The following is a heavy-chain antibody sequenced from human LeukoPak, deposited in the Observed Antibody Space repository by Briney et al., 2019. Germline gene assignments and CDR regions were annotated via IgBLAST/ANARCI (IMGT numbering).Heavy chain of an antibody. D-gene: IGHD2-2*01. J-gene: IGHJ4*02. Sequence: PGGSLRLSCAASGFTFRRYGMSWVRQAPGKGLEWVSAISGSGGSTFYSDSVKGRFTISRDNSKNTLYLQMNSLRAEDTAVYYCARAPLHLAMYHYFDYWGQGTLVTVSS. V-gene: IGHV3-23*01. CDR3: ARAPLHLAMYHYFDY. CDR2: ISGSGGST. CDR1: GFTFRRYG.